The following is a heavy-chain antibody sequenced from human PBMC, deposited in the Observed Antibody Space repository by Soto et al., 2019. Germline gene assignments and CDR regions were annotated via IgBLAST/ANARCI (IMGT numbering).Heavy chain of an antibody. Sequence: QMHLVQSGAEVKKPGSSVKVSCKASGGTFISYALAWVRQAPGQGLEWMGGIAPPFRTANYAQKFQGRVTITADESTTTGYMELSSLRPEDTAMYYCARDPRGYTYGSYFDYWGQGTLVTVSS. J-gene: IGHJ4*02. V-gene: IGHV1-69*01. D-gene: IGHD5-18*01. CDR2: IAPPFRTA. CDR3: ARDPRGYTYGSYFDY. CDR1: GGTFISYA.